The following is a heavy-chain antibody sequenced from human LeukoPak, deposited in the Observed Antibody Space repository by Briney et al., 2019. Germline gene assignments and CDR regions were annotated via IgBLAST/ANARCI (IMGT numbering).Heavy chain of an antibody. CDR3: ARLKVGTMVRGNYYYGMDV. Sequence: SVSPSLTCDAYGRYLSGYYWSWIRQPPGKGLEWIGVINHSGSTNYNPSLKSRVTISVDTSKNQFSLKLSSVIAADTAVYYCARLKVGTMVRGNYYYGMDVWGQGTTVTVSS. CDR2: INHSGST. D-gene: IGHD3-10*01. CDR1: GRYLSGYY. J-gene: IGHJ6*02. V-gene: IGHV4-34*01.